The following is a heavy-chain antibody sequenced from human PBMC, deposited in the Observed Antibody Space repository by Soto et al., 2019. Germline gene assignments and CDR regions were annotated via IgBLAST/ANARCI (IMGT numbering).Heavy chain of an antibody. CDR1: GFGVTNNY. Sequence: GGSLKLSCAASGFGVTNNYMSWVRQAPGKGLEWVSAINSGGNTYYADSVKGRFTISRDNSEKTLYLQMTSLRAEDTALYYCAKGLDYYDSSGYSYFAYWGQGTLVTVSS. CDR3: AKGLDYYDSSGYSYFAY. D-gene: IGHD3-22*01. J-gene: IGHJ4*02. CDR2: INSGGNT. V-gene: IGHV3-53*01.